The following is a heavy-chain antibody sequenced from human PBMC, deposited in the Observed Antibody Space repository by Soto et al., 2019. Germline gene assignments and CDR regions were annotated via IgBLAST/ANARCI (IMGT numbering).Heavy chain of an antibody. J-gene: IGHJ4*02. Sequence: QVQLVQSGAEVKKPGSSVKVSCKASGGTFSSYAISWVRQAPGQGLEWMGGIIPIFGTANYAQKFQGRVTITADESTSTAYMELSSLRSEDTAVYYCARDSREYYYDSSGYYYSFDYWGQGTLVTVSS. CDR1: GGTFSSYA. CDR3: ARDSREYYYDSSGYYYSFDY. D-gene: IGHD3-22*01. V-gene: IGHV1-69*01. CDR2: IIPIFGTA.